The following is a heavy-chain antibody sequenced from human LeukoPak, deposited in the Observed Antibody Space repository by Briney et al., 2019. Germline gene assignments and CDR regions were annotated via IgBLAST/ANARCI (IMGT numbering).Heavy chain of an antibody. V-gene: IGHV5-51*01. Sequence: VESLKISCKGSGYTFTNYWIGWVRQMPGKGLEWMGIISPSDSDIRYSPSFQGRVTISVDKSISTAYLQWSSLKASDTAMYYCARPPYYYDSSTYYGYFEYWGQGTLVTVSS. D-gene: IGHD3-22*01. CDR3: ARPPYYYDSSTYYGYFEY. J-gene: IGHJ4*02. CDR1: GYTFTNYW. CDR2: ISPSDSDI.